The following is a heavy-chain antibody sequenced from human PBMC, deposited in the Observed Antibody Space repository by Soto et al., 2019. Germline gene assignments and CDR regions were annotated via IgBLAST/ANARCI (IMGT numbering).Heavy chain of an antibody. V-gene: IGHV1-18*01. CDR2: ISAYNGNT. D-gene: IGHD3-10*01. CDR3: ARVGRVLLWFGELLSP. J-gene: IGHJ5*02. Sequence: ASVKVSCKASGYTFTSYGISWVRQAPGQGLEWMGWISAYNGNTNYAQKLQGRVTMTTDTSTSTAYMELRSLRSDDTAVYYCARVGRVLLWFGELLSPWGQGTLVTVSS. CDR1: GYTFTSYG.